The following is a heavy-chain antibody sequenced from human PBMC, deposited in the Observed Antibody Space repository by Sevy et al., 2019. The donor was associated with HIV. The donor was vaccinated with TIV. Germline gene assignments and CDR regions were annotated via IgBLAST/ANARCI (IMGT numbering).Heavy chain of an antibody. CDR3: AKDGRFLEWYD. J-gene: IGHJ3*01. D-gene: IGHD3-3*01. Sequence: GGSLRLSCAASGFTFSSYAMSWVRQAPGKGLEWVSAISGSGGSTYYADSVKGRFTISRDNSKNTLYLQMNSLRAEDTAVYHCAKDGRFLEWYDGGQGTMVTVSS. CDR2: ISGSGGST. CDR1: GFTFSSYA. V-gene: IGHV3-23*01.